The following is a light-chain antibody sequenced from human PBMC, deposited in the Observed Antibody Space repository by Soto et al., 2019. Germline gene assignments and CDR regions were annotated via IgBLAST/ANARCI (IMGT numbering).Light chain of an antibody. CDR2: EVI. V-gene: IGLV2-14*03. J-gene: IGLJ1*01. CDR1: SSDIGAHNF. Sequence: QSALTQPASVSGSPGQAITVSCSGTSSDIGAHNFVSWYQQHPGKAPKLIIYEVINRPSGVSDRFSGSKSGNTASLTISGLQSEDEGDYYCNSYTTSNTSVFGSGTKVTVL. CDR3: NSYTTSNTSV.